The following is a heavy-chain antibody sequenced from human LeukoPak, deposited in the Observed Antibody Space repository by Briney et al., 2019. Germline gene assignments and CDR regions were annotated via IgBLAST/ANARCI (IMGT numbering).Heavy chain of an antibody. D-gene: IGHD6-19*01. CDR2: ISSGGDDI. CDR1: GFTFSSYW. Sequence: GGSLRLSCEDSGFTFSSYWMHWVRQAPGKGLEWVSSISSGGDDIYYSDLVKGRFTISRDSAKNSLFLQMSNLRADDTAVYYCATKQWLNSWGQGTRVIVSS. V-gene: IGHV3-21*01. CDR3: ATKQWLNS. J-gene: IGHJ4*02.